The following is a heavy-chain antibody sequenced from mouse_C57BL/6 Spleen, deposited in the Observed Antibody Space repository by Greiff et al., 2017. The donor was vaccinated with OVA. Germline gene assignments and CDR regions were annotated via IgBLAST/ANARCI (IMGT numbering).Heavy chain of an antibody. Sequence: VQLKESGPGLVQPSQSLSITCTVSGFSLTSYGVHWVRQSPGKGLEWLGVIWSGGSTDYNAAFISRLSISKDNSKSQVFFKMNSLQADDTAIYYCARKYYGSSYNYAMDYWGQGTSVTISS. CDR3: ARKYYGSSYNYAMDY. CDR1: GFSLTSYG. V-gene: IGHV2-2*01. D-gene: IGHD1-1*01. J-gene: IGHJ4*01. CDR2: IWSGGST.